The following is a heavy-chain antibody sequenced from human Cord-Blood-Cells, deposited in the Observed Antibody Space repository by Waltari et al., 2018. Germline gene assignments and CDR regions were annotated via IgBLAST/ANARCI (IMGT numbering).Heavy chain of an antibody. Sequence: EVQLVESGGGLVQPGGSLRLSCAASGFTVSRNYMSWARQAPGKGLEWVSVIYSGGSTYYADSVKGRFTISRHNSKNTLYLQMNSLRAEDTAVYYCARVAVAGQPGAFDIWGQGTMVTVSS. CDR2: IYSGGST. J-gene: IGHJ3*02. CDR1: GFTVSRNY. V-gene: IGHV3-53*04. CDR3: ARVAVAGQPGAFDI. D-gene: IGHD6-19*01.